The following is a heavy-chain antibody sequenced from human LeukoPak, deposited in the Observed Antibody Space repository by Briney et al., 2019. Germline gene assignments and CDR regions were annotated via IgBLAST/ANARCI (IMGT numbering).Heavy chain of an antibody. D-gene: IGHD2-15*01. Sequence: GGSLRLSCAASGFTVSSNYMSWVRQAPGKGLEWVSVIYSGGSTYYADSVKGRFTISRDNSKNTLYLQMNSLRAEDTAVYYCARDIRYCSGGSCLYDAFDIWGQGTMVTVSS. J-gene: IGHJ3*02. CDR3: ARDIRYCSGGSCLYDAFDI. V-gene: IGHV3-53*01. CDR2: IYSGGST. CDR1: GFTVSSNY.